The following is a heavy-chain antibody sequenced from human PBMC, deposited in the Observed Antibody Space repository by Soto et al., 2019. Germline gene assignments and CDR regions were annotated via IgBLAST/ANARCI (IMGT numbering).Heavy chain of an antibody. D-gene: IGHD3-22*01. J-gene: IGHJ4*02. V-gene: IGHV1-46*01. CDR3: ARVWYYYDSSGYLGPRYDY. CDR1: GYTFTSYY. Sequence: ASVKVSCKASGYTFTSYYMHWVRQAPGQGLEWMGIINPSGGSTSYAQKFQGRVTMTRDTSTSTVYMELSSLRSEDTAVYYCARVWYYYDSSGYLGPRYDYWRQGTLVTVSS. CDR2: INPSGGST.